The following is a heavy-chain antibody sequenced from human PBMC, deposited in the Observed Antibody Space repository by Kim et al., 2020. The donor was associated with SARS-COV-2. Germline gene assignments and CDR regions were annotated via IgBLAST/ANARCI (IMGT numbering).Heavy chain of an antibody. CDR2: INPSGGST. Sequence: ASVKVSCKASGYTFTSYYMHWVRQAPGQGLEWMGIINPSGGSTSYAQKFQGRVTMTRDTSMSTVYMELSSLRSEDTAVYYCARADGIAVAGNYYYGMDVWGQGTTVTVSS. J-gene: IGHJ6*02. D-gene: IGHD6-19*01. CDR3: ARADGIAVAGNYYYGMDV. V-gene: IGHV1-46*01. CDR1: GYTFTSYY.